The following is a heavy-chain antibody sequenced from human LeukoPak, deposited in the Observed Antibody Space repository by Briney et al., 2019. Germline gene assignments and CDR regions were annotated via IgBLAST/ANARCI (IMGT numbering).Heavy chain of an antibody. V-gene: IGHV1-8*03. CDR3: ATAGGDPDAFDI. D-gene: IGHD3-16*01. CDR2: MNPNSGNT. Sequence: ASVKVSCKAPRYTFTSYEINWVRQATGHGLEGMGWMNPNSGNTGYAQKFQGRVTLNRNTSLSTAYMELSSLRSEDTAVYYCATAGGDPDAFDIWGQGTMVTVSS. J-gene: IGHJ3*02. CDR1: RYTFTSYE.